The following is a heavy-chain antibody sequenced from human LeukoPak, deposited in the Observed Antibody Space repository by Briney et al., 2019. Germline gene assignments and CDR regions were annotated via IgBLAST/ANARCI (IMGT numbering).Heavy chain of an antibody. CDR1: GFIFSNYA. V-gene: IGHV3-30-3*01. CDR2: ISDNVNIK. CDR3: ASDQYDRSFDY. J-gene: IGHJ4*02. D-gene: IGHD3-22*01. Sequence: GGSLRLSCAASGFIFSNYAMHWVRQAPGKGLEWVADISDNVNIKYYADSVKGRFTISRDNSKNTVYLQMDSLRPEDTAVYFCASDQYDRSFDYWGQGTLVTVSS.